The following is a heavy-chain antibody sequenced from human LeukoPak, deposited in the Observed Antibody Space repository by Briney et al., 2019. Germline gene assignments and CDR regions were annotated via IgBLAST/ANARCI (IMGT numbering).Heavy chain of an antibody. CDR1: GASTSSYY. J-gene: IGHJ4*02. D-gene: IGHD3-9*01. V-gene: IGHV4-4*09. CDR2: IYTSGTT. CDR3: ARLMTYYDILTGSPRQFDY. Sequence: SETLSLTCTVSGASTSSYYWTWIRQPPGKGLEWIGYIYTSGTTNYNPSLKSRVTISVDTSKNQFSLKLSSVTAADTAVYYCARLMTYYDILTGSPRQFDYWGQGTLVTVSS.